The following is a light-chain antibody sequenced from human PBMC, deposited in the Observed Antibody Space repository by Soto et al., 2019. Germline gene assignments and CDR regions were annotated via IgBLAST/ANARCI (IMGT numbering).Light chain of an antibody. CDR2: EVS. CDR3: SSYAGSNNLG. J-gene: IGLJ2*01. Sequence: QSALTQPPSAAGSPGQSVTISCTGTSSDVGGYNYVSWYQQHPAKAPKLMIYEVSKRPSGVPDCFSGSKSGNTASLTVSGLQAEDEADYYCSSYAGSNNLGFGGGTKLTVL. V-gene: IGLV2-8*01. CDR1: SSDVGGYNY.